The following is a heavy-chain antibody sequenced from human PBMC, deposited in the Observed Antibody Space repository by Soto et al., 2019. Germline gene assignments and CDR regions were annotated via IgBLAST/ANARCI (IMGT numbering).Heavy chain of an antibody. CDR1: GASINSAGYY. CDR2: IYYSGST. CDR3: ARVQTPFGLINGSDD. V-gene: IGHV4-31*03. J-gene: IGHJ1*01. Sequence: SETLSLTCTVTGASINSAGYYWSWIRQHPGKGPEWIGDIYYSGSTHYNPSLKSRVSISVDTSESQFSLKVTSVTAADTAVYLCARVQTPFGLINGSDDWGQRTLVTVSS. D-gene: IGHD3-16*01.